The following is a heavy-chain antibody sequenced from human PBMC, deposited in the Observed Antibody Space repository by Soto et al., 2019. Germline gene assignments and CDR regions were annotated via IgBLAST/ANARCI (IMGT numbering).Heavy chain of an antibody. CDR2: IYYSGST. V-gene: IGHV4-59*08. D-gene: IGHD1-26*01. J-gene: IGHJ4*02. CDR3: ARNGRDRSPRSGRYGLGY. Sequence: SETLSLTCTVSGGSISSYYWSWIRQPPGKGLEWIGYIYYSGSTNYNPSLKGRVTISVDTSKNQFSLKLSSVTAADTAVYYCARNGRDRSPRSGRYGLGYWGQGTLVTVSS. CDR1: GGSISSYY.